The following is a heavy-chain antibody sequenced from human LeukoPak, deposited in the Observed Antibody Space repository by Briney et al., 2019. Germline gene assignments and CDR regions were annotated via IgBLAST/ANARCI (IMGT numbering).Heavy chain of an antibody. CDR2: LHPNSGDT. J-gene: IGHJ1*01. D-gene: IGHD3-22*01. CDR1: GYRFTGYY. CDR3: ATGPDYYESPYFQH. Sequence: GASVKVSCKASGYRFTGYYMHWVRQAPGQGLEWMGWLHPNSGDTNYAQKFQGRVTMTRDTSINTLYMELSSLRSADTAVYYCATGPDYYESPYFQHWGQGTRVTVSS. V-gene: IGHV1-2*02.